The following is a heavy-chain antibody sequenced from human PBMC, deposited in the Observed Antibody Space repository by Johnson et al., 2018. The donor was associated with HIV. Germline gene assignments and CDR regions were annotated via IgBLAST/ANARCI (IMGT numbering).Heavy chain of an antibody. V-gene: IGHV3-11*04. Sequence: QVQLVESGGGLVKPGGSLRLSCAASGFTFSDYYMSWIRQAPGKGLEWVSYISSGGSTIYDADSVKGRFTISRDNSKNTRYLQMNSLRAEDTAVYYCARAYSYGAFDIWGKGTMVTVSS. CDR3: ARAYSYGAFDI. J-gene: IGHJ3*02. CDR2: ISSGGSTI. D-gene: IGHD5-18*01. CDR1: GFTFSDYY.